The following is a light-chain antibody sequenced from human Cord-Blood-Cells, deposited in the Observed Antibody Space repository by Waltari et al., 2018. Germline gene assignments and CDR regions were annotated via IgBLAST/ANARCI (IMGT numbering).Light chain of an antibody. CDR1: QSISSW. Sequence: DIQMTPSPSTLSASVGDRVTITCRASQSISSWMAWYLQKPGKAPKLLIYKASSLESGVPSRFSGSGSWTEFTLTISSLQPDDFATYYCQQYNSYWTFGQGTKVEIK. V-gene: IGKV1-5*03. CDR3: QQYNSYWT. CDR2: KAS. J-gene: IGKJ1*01.